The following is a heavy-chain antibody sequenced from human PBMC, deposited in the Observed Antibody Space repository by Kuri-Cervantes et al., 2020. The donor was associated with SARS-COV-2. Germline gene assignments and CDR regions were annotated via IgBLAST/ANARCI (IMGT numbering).Heavy chain of an antibody. Sequence: GGSLRLSCAASGFTFSSYSMNWVRQAPGKGLEWVSYISSSSSTIYYADSVKGRFAISRDSAKNSLYLQMNSLRDEDTAVYYCARDANYGSRLPRKFDYWGQGTLVTVSS. V-gene: IGHV3-48*02. CDR3: ARDANYGSRLPRKFDY. D-gene: IGHD5-12*01. J-gene: IGHJ4*02. CDR1: GFTFSSYS. CDR2: ISSSSSTI.